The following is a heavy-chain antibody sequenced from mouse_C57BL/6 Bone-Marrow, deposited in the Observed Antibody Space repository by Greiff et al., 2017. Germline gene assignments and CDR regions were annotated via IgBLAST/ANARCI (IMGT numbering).Heavy chain of an antibody. CDR2: ILPGSGST. V-gene: IGHV1-9*01. J-gene: IGHJ1*03. CDR3: ERGKYYGGWYCDV. CDR1: GYTFTGYW. Sequence: QVQLQQSGAELMKPGASVKLSCKATGYTFTGYWIEWVKQRPGHGLQWIGEILPGSGSTNYNEKFKGKATFTADTSSNTAYMQLSSLTKEDAAIYYCERGKYYGGWYCDVWGTGTTGTVSS. D-gene: IGHD1-2*01.